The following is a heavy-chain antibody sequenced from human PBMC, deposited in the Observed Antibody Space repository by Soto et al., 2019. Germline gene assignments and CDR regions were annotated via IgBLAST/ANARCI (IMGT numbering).Heavy chain of an antibody. Sequence: SETLSLTCTVSGGSISSYYWSWIRQPPGKGLEWIGYIYYSGSTNYNPSLKSRVTISVDTSKNQFSLKLSSVTAADTAVYYCATQLIYCTNGVCSNNWFDPWGQGTLVTVSS. V-gene: IGHV4-59*01. D-gene: IGHD2-8*01. CDR1: GGSISSYY. CDR2: IYYSGST. J-gene: IGHJ5*02. CDR3: ATQLIYCTNGVCSNNWFDP.